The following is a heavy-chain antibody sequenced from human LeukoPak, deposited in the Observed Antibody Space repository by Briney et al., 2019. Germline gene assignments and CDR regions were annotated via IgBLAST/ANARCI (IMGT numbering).Heavy chain of an antibody. CDR1: GFTFSSYA. V-gene: IGHV3-30*04. J-gene: IGHJ3*02. Sequence: PGGSLRLSCAASGFTFSSYAMHWVRQAPGKGLEWVAVISYDGSNKYYADSVKGRFTISRDNSKNTLYLQMNSLRAEDTAVYYCARGGYNWNDGAFDIWGQGTMVTVSS. D-gene: IGHD1-1*01. CDR2: ISYDGSNK. CDR3: ARGGYNWNDGAFDI.